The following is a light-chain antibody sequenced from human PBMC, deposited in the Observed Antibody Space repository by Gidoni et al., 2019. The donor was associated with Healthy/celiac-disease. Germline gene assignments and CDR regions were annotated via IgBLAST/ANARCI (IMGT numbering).Light chain of an antibody. CDR2: RNN. Sequence: HSVLTPPPSPSGHPPQRVTISCSGSSSNIGSNYVYWYQQLPGTAPKLLIYRNNQRPSGVPDRFSGSKSGTSASLAISGLRSEDEADYYCAAWDDSLSGYVVFGGGTKLTVL. CDR3: AAWDDSLSGYVV. CDR1: SSNIGSNY. J-gene: IGLJ2*01. V-gene: IGLV1-47*01.